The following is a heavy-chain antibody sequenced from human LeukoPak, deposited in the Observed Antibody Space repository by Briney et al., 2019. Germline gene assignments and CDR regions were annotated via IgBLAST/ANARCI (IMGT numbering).Heavy chain of an antibody. D-gene: IGHD3-3*01. CDR3: AKKGSGYYLFAFDI. CDR2: ISYDGSNK. Sequence: GGSLRLSCAASGFTFSSYAMHWVRQAPGKGLEWVAVISYDGSNKYYADSVKGRFTISRDNSKNTLYLQMNSLRAEDTAVYYCAKKGSGYYLFAFDIWGQGTMVTVSS. CDR1: GFTFSSYA. V-gene: IGHV3-30*04. J-gene: IGHJ3*02.